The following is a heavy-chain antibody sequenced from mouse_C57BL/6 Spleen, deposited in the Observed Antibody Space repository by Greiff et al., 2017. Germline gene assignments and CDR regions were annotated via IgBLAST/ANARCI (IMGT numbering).Heavy chain of an antibody. CDR1: GFTFSSYA. Sequence: EVQGVESGGGLVKPGGSLKLSCAASGFTFSSYAMSWVRQTPEKRLEWVATICDGGSYTYYTDNVKGRFTISRDNAKNTLYLQMSHLKSEDTAMYYCAREGGSLCNYAMDYWGQGTSVTVSS. CDR3: AREGGSLCNYAMDY. D-gene: IGHD6-1*01. CDR2: ICDGGSYT. V-gene: IGHV5-4*01. J-gene: IGHJ4*01.